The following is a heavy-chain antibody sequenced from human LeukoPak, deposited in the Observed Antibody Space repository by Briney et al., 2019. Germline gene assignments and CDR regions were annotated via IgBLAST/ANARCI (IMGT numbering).Heavy chain of an antibody. CDR2: IYHSGST. CDR3: AGGWGNFDY. V-gene: IGHV4-31*03. D-gene: IGHD3-16*01. CDR1: GGSISSGGYS. J-gene: IGHJ4*02. Sequence: PSETLSLTCTVSGGSISSGGYSWSWIRQHPGKGLEWIGYIYHSGSTYYNPSLKSRITISVDASKNQFSLKLSSVTAVDTAVYYCAGGWGNFDYWGQGTLVTVSS.